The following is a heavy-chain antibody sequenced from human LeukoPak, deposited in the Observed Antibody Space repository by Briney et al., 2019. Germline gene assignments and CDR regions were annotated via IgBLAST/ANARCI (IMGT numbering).Heavy chain of an antibody. J-gene: IGHJ4*02. CDR2: IIPIFGTA. V-gene: IGHV1-69*05. CDR3: ARGSEWSWPYYDSSGYYYDY. CDR1: GGTFSSYA. Sequence: SVKVSCRPSGGTFSSYAISWVRQAPGQGLEWMGGIIPIFGTANYAQKFQGRVTITTDECTSTDHIEPSSLRPEHTALCYRARGSEWSWPYYDSSGYYYDYWGQGTLVTVSS. D-gene: IGHD3-22*01.